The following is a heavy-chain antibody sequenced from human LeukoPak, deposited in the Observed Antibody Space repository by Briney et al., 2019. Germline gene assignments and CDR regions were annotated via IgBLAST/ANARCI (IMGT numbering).Heavy chain of an antibody. CDR3: ARSGYSYGYYYYGMDV. Sequence: ASVKVSCKASGYTFTSYVINWVRQATGQGLEWMGWMNPNSGNTGYAQKFQGRVTMTRNTSISTAYMELSSLRSEDTAVYYCARSGYSYGYYYYGMDVWGQGTTVTVSS. CDR2: MNPNSGNT. CDR1: GYTFTSYV. D-gene: IGHD5-18*01. J-gene: IGHJ6*02. V-gene: IGHV1-8*01.